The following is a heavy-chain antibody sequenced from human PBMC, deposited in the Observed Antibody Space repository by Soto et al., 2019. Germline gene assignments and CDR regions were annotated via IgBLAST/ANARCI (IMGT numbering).Heavy chain of an antibody. CDR2: ISASNGNT. D-gene: IGHD3-10*01. Sequence: QVQLVQSGTEVKKPGASVKVSCKASGYIFSNYGISWVRQAPGQGLEWMGWISASNGNTKYVQKFQGRVTMTTDTSTSTAYMELRSLRSDDTAVYYCARGGERRIDPWGQGTLVTVSS. J-gene: IGHJ5*02. V-gene: IGHV1-18*01. CDR1: GYIFSNYG. CDR3: ARGGERRIDP.